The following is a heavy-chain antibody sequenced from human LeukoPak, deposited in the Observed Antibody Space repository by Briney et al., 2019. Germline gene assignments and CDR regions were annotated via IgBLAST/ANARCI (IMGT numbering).Heavy chain of an antibody. D-gene: IGHD1-7*01. CDR1: GYTFTEHF. Sequence: ASVKVSCKASGYTFTEHFIHWVRQAPGQGLQYMGWIHPASANTVYAQMFHGRVTLTRDTPATTTYMELSGLRSDDTAAYYCARDLRPANLWGQGTLVTVSS. J-gene: IGHJ4*02. V-gene: IGHV1-2*02. CDR3: ARDLRPANL. CDR2: IHPASANT.